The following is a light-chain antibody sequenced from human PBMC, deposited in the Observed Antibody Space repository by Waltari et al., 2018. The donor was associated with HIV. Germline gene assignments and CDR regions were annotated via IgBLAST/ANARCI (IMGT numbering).Light chain of an antibody. Sequence: QSALTQPPSVSGSPGQSVTISCTGTSSDVGSYNLVSWYQQSPGTAPKLMIYEVSNRPSGVPERFSGSKSGNTASLTISGLQAEDEADYYYSSFTSSSTVVFGGGTKLTVL. CDR3: SSFTSSSTVV. CDR1: SSDVGSYNL. V-gene: IGLV2-18*02. J-gene: IGLJ2*01. CDR2: EVS.